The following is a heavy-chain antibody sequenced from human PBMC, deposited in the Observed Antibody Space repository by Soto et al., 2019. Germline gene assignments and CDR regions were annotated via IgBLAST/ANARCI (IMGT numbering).Heavy chain of an antibody. CDR3: AIRGYSSETSFDY. V-gene: IGHV3-23*01. J-gene: IGHJ4*02. D-gene: IGHD5-18*01. Sequence: EMQLLEFGGGLVQPGGSLRLSCAASGFTFSGYAMCWARQAPWKGLEWVSSITKSGGATYYADSVKGQFTISRDNSKNTLYLQLNSLRADYTAVYYCAIRGYSSETSFDYWGQGTLVTVSS. CDR2: ITKSGGAT. CDR1: GFTFSGYA.